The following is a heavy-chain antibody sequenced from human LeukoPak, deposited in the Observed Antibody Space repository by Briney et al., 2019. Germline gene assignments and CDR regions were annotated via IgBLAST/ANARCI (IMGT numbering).Heavy chain of an antibody. CDR3: ARDKLVYGDNENGKFDY. D-gene: IGHD4-17*01. J-gene: IGHJ4*02. Sequence: ASVMVSCKTSGYIFTNYGISWVRQAPGQGLEWMGWISPYNGNTNYGQKFQGRVTLTTDTSTSTAYMELRSLRSDDTALYFCARDKLVYGDNENGKFDYWGQGTLVTVSS. CDR1: GYIFTNYG. CDR2: ISPYNGNT. V-gene: IGHV1-18*01.